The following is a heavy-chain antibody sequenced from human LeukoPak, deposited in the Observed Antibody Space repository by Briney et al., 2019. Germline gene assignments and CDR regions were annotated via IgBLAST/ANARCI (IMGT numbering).Heavy chain of an antibody. D-gene: IGHD1-26*01. Sequence: ASVKVSCKASGYTFTSYGISWVRQAPGQGLEWMGWISAYNGNTNYAQKLQGRVTMTTDTSTSTAYMELRSVRSDDTAGYYCARDSAEWELRFGYFDYWGQGTLVTVSS. CDR3: ARDSAEWELRFGYFDY. J-gene: IGHJ4*02. CDR1: GYTFTSYG. V-gene: IGHV1-18*01. CDR2: ISAYNGNT.